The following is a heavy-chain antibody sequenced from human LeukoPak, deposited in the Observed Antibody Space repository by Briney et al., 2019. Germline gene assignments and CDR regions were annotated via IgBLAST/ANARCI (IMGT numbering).Heavy chain of an antibody. CDR3: AREEMTTVSASYYFFALDV. J-gene: IGHJ6*02. CDR2: MYSGGIT. D-gene: IGHD4-11*01. V-gene: IGHV3-66*02. CDR1: GFTVSNNY. Sequence: GGSLRLSCEASGFTVSNNYMTWVRQAPGKGLEWLSVMYSGGITYHADSVKGRFTISRDNSKNTLYLQMNSLRPDDTAVYYCAREEMTTVSASYYFFALDVWGQGATVTVSS.